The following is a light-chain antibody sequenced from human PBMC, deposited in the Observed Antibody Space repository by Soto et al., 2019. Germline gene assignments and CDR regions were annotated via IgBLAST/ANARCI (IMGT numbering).Light chain of an antibody. Sequence: EIVKPQSPATLSVSPGERATLSCRASQSVSSNLAWYQHKPGQAPRLLISGASTRATGIPARFSGSGSGTEFSLTISSLQSEDLAVYYCQHYDSWPRTFGQGTKVDIK. J-gene: IGKJ1*01. CDR1: QSVSSN. V-gene: IGKV3-15*01. CDR3: QHYDSWPRT. CDR2: GAS.